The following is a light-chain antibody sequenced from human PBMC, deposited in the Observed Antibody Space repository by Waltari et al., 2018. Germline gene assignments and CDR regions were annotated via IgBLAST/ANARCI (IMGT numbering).Light chain of an antibody. J-gene: IGLJ3*02. Sequence: HSALTQPAAESGSPGHSIPISCTETNSDVDGYNYVSWYQQHPGKAPKLMIYEVSQRPSGVSNRFSGSKSGNTASLTISGLQAEDEADYYCSSYTSSSTLVFGGGTKLTVL. CDR1: NSDVDGYNY. V-gene: IGLV2-14*01. CDR2: EVS. CDR3: SSYTSSSTLV.